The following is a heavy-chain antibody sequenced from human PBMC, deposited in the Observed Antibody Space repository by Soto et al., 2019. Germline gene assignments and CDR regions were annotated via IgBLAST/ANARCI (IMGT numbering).Heavy chain of an antibody. D-gene: IGHD2-2*02. V-gene: IGHV4-31*03. CDR2: LYYSGST. CDR3: ATRAPCRSNSCYTYDYYYGMGA. Sequence: PSETLSLTCTVSGGSISSGGYYWSWIRQHPGKGLEWIGYLYYSGSTYYNPSLKSRVTISVDTSKNQFSLKLSSVTAAETAVYYCATRAPCRSNSCYTYDYYYGMGAWGPGTTATVSS. CDR1: GGSISSGGYY. J-gene: IGHJ6*02.